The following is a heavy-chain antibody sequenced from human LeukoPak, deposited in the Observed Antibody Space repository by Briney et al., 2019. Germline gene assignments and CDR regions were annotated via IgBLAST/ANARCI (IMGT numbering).Heavy chain of an antibody. J-gene: IGHJ4*02. CDR3: AKPTSLKDANYGLTVTNY. D-gene: IGHD3-10*01. CDR2: IRYDGNIK. CDR1: GFTFSSYA. V-gene: IGHV3-30*02. Sequence: QAGGSLRLSCAASGFTFSSYAMSWVRQAPGKGLEWVTFIRYDGNIKYYADSVKGRFTISRDNSKNTLDLQMNSLRVEDTAVYYCAKPTSLKDANYGLTVTNYWGQGILVTVSS.